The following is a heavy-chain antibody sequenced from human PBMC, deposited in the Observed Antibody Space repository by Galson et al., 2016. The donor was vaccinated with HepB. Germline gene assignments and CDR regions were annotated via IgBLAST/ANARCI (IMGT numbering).Heavy chain of an antibody. CDR1: EFTFSSYA. D-gene: IGHD2-15*01. CDR3: AKLEGGLTYYGMDV. V-gene: IGHV3-23*01. CDR2: IDSSGHST. J-gene: IGHJ6*02. Sequence: SLRLSCAASEFTFSSYAMSWVRQAPGKGLEWVSAIDSSGHSTYYTDSVTGRFTISRDNSKNTLYLQMTSLKAEDTAVYYCAKLEGGLTYYGMDVWGHGTTVTVSS.